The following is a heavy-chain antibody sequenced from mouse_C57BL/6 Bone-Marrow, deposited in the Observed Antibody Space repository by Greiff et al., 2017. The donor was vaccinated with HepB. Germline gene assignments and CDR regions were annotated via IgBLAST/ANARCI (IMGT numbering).Heavy chain of an antibody. V-gene: IGHV1-64*01. J-gene: IGHJ3*01. CDR2: IHPNSGST. CDR3: ARRKAYYGYSWFAY. Sequence: QVQLQQPGAELVKPGASVKLSCKASGYTFTSYWMHWVKQRPGQGLEWIGMIHPNSGSTNYNEKFKSKATLTVDKSSSTAYMQLSSLTSEDSAVYYCARRKAYYGYSWFAYWGQGTLVTVSA. D-gene: IGHD2-3*01. CDR1: GYTFTSYW.